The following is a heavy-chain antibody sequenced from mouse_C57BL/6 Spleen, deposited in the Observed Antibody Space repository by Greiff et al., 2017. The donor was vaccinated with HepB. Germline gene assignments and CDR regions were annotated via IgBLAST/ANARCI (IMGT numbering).Heavy chain of an antibody. Sequence: EVKLMESGPGLVKPSQSLSLTCSVTGYSITSGYYWNWIRQFPGNKLEWMGYISYDGSNNYNPSLKNRISITRDTSKNQLFLKLNSVTTEDTATYYCARDPYFDYWGQGTTLTVSS. V-gene: IGHV3-6*01. J-gene: IGHJ2*01. CDR3: ARDPYFDY. CDR2: ISYDGSN. CDR1: GYSITSGYY.